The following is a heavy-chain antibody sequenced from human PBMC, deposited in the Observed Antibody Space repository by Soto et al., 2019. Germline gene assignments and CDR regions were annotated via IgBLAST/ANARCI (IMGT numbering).Heavy chain of an antibody. V-gene: IGHV4-30-4*08. D-gene: IGHD3-10*01. CDR2: ISNSGRT. CDR3: ASMGYHYGSGSYPLDY. CDR1: GDSISRGAYY. Sequence: PSETLSLTCTVSGDSISRGAYYWTWIRQHPVKGLEWIGYISNSGRTYYNPSLKSRLTISVDPSKNQFSLNLRSVTAADTAVYYCASMGYHYGSGSYPLDYWGQGTLVTVSS. J-gene: IGHJ4*02.